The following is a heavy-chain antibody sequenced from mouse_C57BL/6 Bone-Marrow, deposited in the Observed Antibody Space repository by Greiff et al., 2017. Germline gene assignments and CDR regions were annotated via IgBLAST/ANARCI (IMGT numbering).Heavy chain of an antibody. CDR3: AIGAPYYFDY. J-gene: IGHJ2*01. Sequence: QVQLKQPGAELVKPGASVKVSCTASGFTFTSYWMHWVRQCPGQGLEWIGRIHPSDSATYYNQNFKGMATFTVDKASSTAYMQLSSLTSEDSAVYYCAIGAPYYFDYWGQGTTLTVSS. CDR1: GFTFTSYW. D-gene: IGHD3-1*01. CDR2: IHPSDSAT. V-gene: IGHV1-74*01.